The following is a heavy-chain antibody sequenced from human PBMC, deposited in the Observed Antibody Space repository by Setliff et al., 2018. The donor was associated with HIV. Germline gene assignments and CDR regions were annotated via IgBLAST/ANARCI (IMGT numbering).Heavy chain of an antibody. D-gene: IGHD6-19*01. V-gene: IGHV1-69*04. CDR1: GGTFDRSV. J-gene: IGHJ4*02. CDR3: AIRGSSGWYVGGYFDY. CDR2: FIPMFGVT. Sequence: SVKVSCKASGGTFDRSVFSWVRQAPGQGLQWMGRFIPMFGVTKYAQAFQSRVTITADRSTSTVHMELRSLRSEDTAVYYCAIRGSSGWYVGGYFDYWGQGTLVTVSS.